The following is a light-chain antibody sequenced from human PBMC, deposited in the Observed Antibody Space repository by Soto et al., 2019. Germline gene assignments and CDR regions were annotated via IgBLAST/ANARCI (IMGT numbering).Light chain of an antibody. Sequence: DIVMTQSPDSLAVSLGERATINCKSSQSVLYSSNNKNYLAWYQQKPGQPPKLLIYWASTRESGVPDRFSGSGSGTDFTLTISSLQAEDVAVYYCQQYYSTPWRFGQGTKGEIK. CDR1: QSVLYSSNNKNY. V-gene: IGKV4-1*01. CDR3: QQYYSTPWR. J-gene: IGKJ1*01. CDR2: WAS.